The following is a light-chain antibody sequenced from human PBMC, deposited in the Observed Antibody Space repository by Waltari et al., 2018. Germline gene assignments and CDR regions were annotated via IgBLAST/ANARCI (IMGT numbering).Light chain of an antibody. Sequence: SYELTQPPSVSVSPRQTARITCAGEALPITYAYWSHHKSGQAPVLVIYEDTKRPSGIPEKFSASSSGTMATLTISGAQVDDEADYYCYSTDSSNTHRVFGGGTHLTVL. J-gene: IGLJ2*01. CDR3: YSTDSSNTHRV. CDR1: ALPITY. V-gene: IGLV3-10*01. CDR2: EDT.